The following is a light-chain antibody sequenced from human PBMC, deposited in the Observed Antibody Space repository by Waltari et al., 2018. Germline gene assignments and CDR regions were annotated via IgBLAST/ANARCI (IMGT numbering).Light chain of an antibody. CDR3: QHHHIYPFT. J-gene: IGKJ3*01. Sequence: DLQMTQSPSSLSASVGDRVTITCRASQSISRHLNWSQQKPGKAPRLLIYLTSNLQSGVPSRFSGSGSGTDFSLTISSLQPEDFATYYCQHHHIYPFTFGPGTKVDIK. CDR1: QSISRH. V-gene: IGKV1-39*01. CDR2: LTS.